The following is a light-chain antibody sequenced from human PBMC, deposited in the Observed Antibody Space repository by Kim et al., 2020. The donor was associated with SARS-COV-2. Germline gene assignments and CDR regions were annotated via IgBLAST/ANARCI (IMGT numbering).Light chain of an antibody. CDR1: SSNIGNNY. V-gene: IGLV1-51*01. CDR3: ATWDDSLSAGV. CDR2: DNN. J-gene: IGLJ3*02. Sequence: QSVLTQPPSVSAAPGQKVTISCSGSSSNIGNNYVSWYQQFPGTAPKLLIYDNNKRPSGIPDRFSGSKSGTSATLGITGLQTGDEADYYCATWDDSLSAGVFGGGTQLTVL.